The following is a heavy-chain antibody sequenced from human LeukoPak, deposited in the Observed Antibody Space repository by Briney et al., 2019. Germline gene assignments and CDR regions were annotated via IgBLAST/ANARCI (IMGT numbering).Heavy chain of an antibody. CDR3: AKDPRWYYYDSSGDFDY. J-gene: IGHJ4*02. Sequence: PGGSLRLSCAASGFTFSSYAMSWVRQAPGKGLEWVSAISGSGGSTYYADSVKGRFTISRDNSKNTLYLQMNSLRAEDTAVYYCAKDPRWYYYDSSGDFDYWGQGTLVTVSS. CDR1: GFTFSSYA. CDR2: ISGSGGST. D-gene: IGHD3-22*01. V-gene: IGHV3-23*01.